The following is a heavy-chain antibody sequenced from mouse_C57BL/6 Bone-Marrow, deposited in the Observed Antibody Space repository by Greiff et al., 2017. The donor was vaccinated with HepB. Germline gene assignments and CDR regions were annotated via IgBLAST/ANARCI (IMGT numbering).Heavy chain of an antibody. CDR3: ARTFYYYGCSSYFDV. D-gene: IGHD1-1*01. Sequence: QVQLQQPGAELVMPGASVKLSCKASGYTFTSYWMHWVKQRPGQGLEWIGEIDPSDSYTNYNQKFKGKSTLTVDKSSSTAYMQLSSLTSEDSAVYYCARTFYYYGCSSYFDVWGTGTTVTVSS. CDR1: GYTFTSYW. CDR2: IDPSDSYT. J-gene: IGHJ1*03. V-gene: IGHV1-69*01.